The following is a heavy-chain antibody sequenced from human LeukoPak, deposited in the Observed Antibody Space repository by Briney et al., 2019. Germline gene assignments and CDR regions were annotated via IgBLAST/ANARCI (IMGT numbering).Heavy chain of an antibody. CDR1: GFTFSYYS. J-gene: IGHJ4*02. CDR2: ISSSGSSM. Sequence: GGSLGLSCAASGFTFSYYSMNWVRQAPGKGLEWLSYISSSGSSMYYADSVKGRFTISRDNAQNSVYLQMNSLRDEDAAVYYCARQITVFDNWGQGTLVTVSS. D-gene: IGHD1-20*01. CDR3: ARQITVFDN. V-gene: IGHV3-48*02.